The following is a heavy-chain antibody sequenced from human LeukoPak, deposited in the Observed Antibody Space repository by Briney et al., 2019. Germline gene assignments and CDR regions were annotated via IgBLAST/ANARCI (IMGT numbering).Heavy chain of an antibody. CDR1: GFSFTSYA. CDR3: AHRYYASSPFDP. CDR2: ISTTGGST. Sequence: GGSLRLSCAASGFSFTSYAMTWVRQAPGKGLEWFSEISTTGGSTHYADSVKGRFTISRDSSKSTLYLQMHSLRAEDTAVYYCAHRYYASSPFDPWGQGTLVTVSS. V-gene: IGHV3-23*01. D-gene: IGHD3-10*01. J-gene: IGHJ5*02.